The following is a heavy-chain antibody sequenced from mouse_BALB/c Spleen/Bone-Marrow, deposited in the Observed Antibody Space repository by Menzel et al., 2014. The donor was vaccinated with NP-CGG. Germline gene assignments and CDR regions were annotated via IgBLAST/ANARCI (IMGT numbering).Heavy chain of an antibody. Sequence: QVQLKESGAELVKPGASVKMSCKASGYTFTSYWMHWVKQRPGQGLEWIGTIDPSDSYTTYNQKFKGKATLTVDTSSSTAYMQLSSLTSEDSAVYYCTRRKSPYAMDYWGQGTSVTVSS. CDR1: GYTFTSYW. D-gene: IGHD6-2*01. CDR3: TRRKSPYAMDY. V-gene: IGHV1S127*01. CDR2: IDPSDSYT. J-gene: IGHJ4*01.